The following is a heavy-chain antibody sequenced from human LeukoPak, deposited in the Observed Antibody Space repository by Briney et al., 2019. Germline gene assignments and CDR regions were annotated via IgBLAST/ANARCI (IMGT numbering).Heavy chain of an antibody. CDR1: GGSISSSNW. D-gene: IGHD6-13*01. V-gene: IGHV4-4*02. CDR2: IYHSGST. Sequence: SETLSLTCAVSGGSISSSNWWSWVRQPPGKGLEWIGEIYHSGSTNYNPSLKSRVTISVDKSKNQFSLKLSSVTAADTAVYYCAVVGSWYLDAFDIWGQGTMVTVSS. J-gene: IGHJ3*02. CDR3: AVVGSWYLDAFDI.